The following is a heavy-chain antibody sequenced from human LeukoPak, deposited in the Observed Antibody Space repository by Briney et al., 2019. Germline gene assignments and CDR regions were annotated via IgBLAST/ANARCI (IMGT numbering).Heavy chain of an antibody. V-gene: IGHV4-39*01. Sequence: SETLSLTCSVSGGSNDSSSYYWGWIRQPPGKGLEWIGSIYYSGSTYSNPSLKSRVTISVDTSKNQFSLKLSSATAADTAVYYCARRDGYYYASGSFIDYWGQGTLVTVSS. J-gene: IGHJ4*02. CDR3: ARRDGYYYASGSFIDY. D-gene: IGHD3-10*01. CDR2: IYYSGST. CDR1: GGSNDSSSYY.